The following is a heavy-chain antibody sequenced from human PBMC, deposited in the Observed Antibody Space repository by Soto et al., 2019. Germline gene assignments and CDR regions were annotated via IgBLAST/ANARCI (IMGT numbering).Heavy chain of an antibody. CDR3: ARVPGP. V-gene: IGHV4-30-2*01. Sequence: SETVFLTCAVSGGSVSSGPYSWSWIRQPPGKGLEWIGYIYHSGSTYYNPSLKSRVTISVDRSKNQFSLKLTSVTAADTAVYYCARVPGPWGQGTLVTVSS. J-gene: IGHJ5*02. D-gene: IGHD3-10*01. CDR2: IYHSGST. CDR1: GGSVSSGPYS.